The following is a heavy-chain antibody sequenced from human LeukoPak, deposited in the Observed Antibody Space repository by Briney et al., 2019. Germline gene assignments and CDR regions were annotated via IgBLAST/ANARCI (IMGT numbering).Heavy chain of an antibody. V-gene: IGHV3-23*01. CDR2: ISASGGST. D-gene: IGHD2/OR15-2a*01. CDR3: AKYVSAKGPPYALDV. Sequence: SGGSLRLSCAAPEFTFSSYAMQWVRQAPGKGLEWVSGISASGGSTWYADSVKGRFTISRDNSKNTLYLQMNSLRAEDTAVYYCAKYVSAKGPPYALDVWGQGTTVTVSS. J-gene: IGHJ6*02. CDR1: EFTFSSYA.